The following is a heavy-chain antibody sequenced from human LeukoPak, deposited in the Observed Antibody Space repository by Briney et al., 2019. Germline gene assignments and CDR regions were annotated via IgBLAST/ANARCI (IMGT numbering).Heavy chain of an antibody. CDR1: GFIFSNYG. V-gene: IGHV3-30*02. J-gene: IGHJ5*02. Sequence: GGSLRLSCAASGFIFSNYGMHWVRQAPGKGLEWVAFIRYDESNKFYADSVKGRFTISRDNSKNILFLQMNSLRAEDTAVYYCATMQWLEGVDWFDPWGQGTLVTV. CDR3: ATMQWLEGVDWFDP. D-gene: IGHD6-19*01. CDR2: IRYDESNK.